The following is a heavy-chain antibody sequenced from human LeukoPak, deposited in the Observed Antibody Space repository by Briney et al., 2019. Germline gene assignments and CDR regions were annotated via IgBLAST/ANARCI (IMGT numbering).Heavy chain of an antibody. CDR3: ARVNPKRYCSGGSCYSIRY. CDR1: GFTFSGSA. V-gene: IGHV3-73*01. Sequence: GGSLRLSCAASGFTFSGSAMHWVRQASGKGLEWVGRIRNKANSYATAYAASVKGRFTIFRDDSKNTAYLQMNSLKTEDTAVYYCARVNPKRYCSGGSCYSIRYWGQGTLVTVSS. D-gene: IGHD2-15*01. CDR2: IRNKANSYAT. J-gene: IGHJ4*02.